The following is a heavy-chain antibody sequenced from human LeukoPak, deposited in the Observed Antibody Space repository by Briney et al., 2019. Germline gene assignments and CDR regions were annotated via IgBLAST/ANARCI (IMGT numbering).Heavy chain of an antibody. J-gene: IGHJ5*02. CDR1: GYSFTSYW. D-gene: IGHD3-22*01. Sequence: GESLKISCKGSGYSFTSYWIGWVRQMPGKGLEWMGIIYPGDSDTRYSPSFQGQVTISADKSISTAYLQWSSLKASDTAMYYCARVDMPLYYYDSSGPPRWFDPWGQGTLVTVSS. CDR2: IYPGDSDT. V-gene: IGHV5-51*01. CDR3: ARVDMPLYYYDSSGPPRWFDP.